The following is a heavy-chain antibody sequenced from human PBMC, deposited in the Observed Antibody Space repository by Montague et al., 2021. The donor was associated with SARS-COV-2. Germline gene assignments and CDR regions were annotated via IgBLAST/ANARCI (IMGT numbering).Heavy chain of an antibody. J-gene: IGHJ3*02. CDR2: IYNSGST. CDR3: ARVGRGSSWYEVAFDI. CDR1: GGSISRYS. D-gene: IGHD6-13*01. Sequence: SETLSLTCTVSGGSISRYSWTWIRQPPGKGLEWIGNIYNSGSTNYNPSLTSRVTISVDTSKNQFSLKLSSVAAADTAVYYCARVGRGSSWYEVAFDIWGQGTMVTVSS. V-gene: IGHV4-59*01.